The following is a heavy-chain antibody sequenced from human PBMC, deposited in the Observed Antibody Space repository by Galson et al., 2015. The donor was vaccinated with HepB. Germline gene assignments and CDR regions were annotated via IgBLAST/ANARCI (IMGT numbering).Heavy chain of an antibody. CDR3: AIKQQRGNGMDV. CDR2: INPSGGST. D-gene: IGHD6-13*01. V-gene: IGHV1-46*01. J-gene: IGHJ6*02. CDR1: GYTFTSYY. Sequence: SVKVSCKASGYTFTSYYMHWVRQAPGRGLEWMGIINPSGGSTSYAQKFQGRVTMTRDTSTSTVYMELSSLRSEDTAVYYCAIKQQRGNGMDVWGQGTTVTVSS.